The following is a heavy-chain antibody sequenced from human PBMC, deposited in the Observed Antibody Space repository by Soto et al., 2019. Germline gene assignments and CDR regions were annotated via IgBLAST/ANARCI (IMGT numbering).Heavy chain of an antibody. CDR2: IYYSGTT. J-gene: IGHJ1*01. D-gene: IGHD5-12*01. CDR3: ARLEYSKYST. Sequence: ENPSLTCTVSGGSIKVGGYYWGWIRQPPGKGLEWVATIYYSGTTYYNPSLKSRLTISLDTSRNQFSLDLTSVTAADTAVYYCARLEYSKYSTWGQGNLVT. V-gene: IGHV4-39*01. CDR1: GGSIKVGGYY.